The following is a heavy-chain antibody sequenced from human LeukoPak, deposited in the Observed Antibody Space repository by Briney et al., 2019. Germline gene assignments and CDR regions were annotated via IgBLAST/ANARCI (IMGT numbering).Heavy chain of an antibody. J-gene: IGHJ5*02. CDR1: GFTFSDYY. Sequence: GRSLRLSCAASGFTFSDYYMSWIRQAPGKGLEWVSYISSSGSTIYYADSVKGRFTISRDNAKNSLYLQMNSLRAEDTAVYYCARGVDIVATISFLGWFDPWGQGTLVTVSS. V-gene: IGHV3-11*04. CDR2: ISSSGSTI. CDR3: ARGVDIVATISFLGWFDP. D-gene: IGHD5-12*01.